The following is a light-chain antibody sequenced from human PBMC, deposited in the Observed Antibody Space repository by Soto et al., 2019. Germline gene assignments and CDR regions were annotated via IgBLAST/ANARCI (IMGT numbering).Light chain of an antibody. CDR1: SSDVGDYNY. CDR3: CSYAGTYTVV. CDR2: EVS. J-gene: IGLJ2*01. Sequence: ALTQPRSVSGSPGQSVTISCTGTSSDVGDYNYVSWYQQHPGKAPKFIIYEVSKRPSGVPDRFSGSKSGNTASLTISGLQAEDEADYYCCSYAGTYTVVFGGGTKLTVL. V-gene: IGLV2-11*01.